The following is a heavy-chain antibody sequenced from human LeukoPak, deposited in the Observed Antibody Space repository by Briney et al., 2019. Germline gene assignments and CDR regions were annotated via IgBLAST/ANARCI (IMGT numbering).Heavy chain of an antibody. CDR1: GYTFIRNH. Sequence: ASVKLSCKASGYTFIRNHIHWVRQAPGQGLEWMGIINPSGGSTTYAQKFQGRVTMTRDTSTSTVYMELSSLRSEDTAVYYCARLHDYYWYFDLWGRGTLVTVSS. J-gene: IGHJ2*01. V-gene: IGHV1-46*01. D-gene: IGHD5-12*01. CDR3: ARLHDYYWYFDL. CDR2: INPSGGST.